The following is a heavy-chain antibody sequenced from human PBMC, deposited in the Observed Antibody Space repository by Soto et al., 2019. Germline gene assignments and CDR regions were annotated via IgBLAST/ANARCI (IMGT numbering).Heavy chain of an antibody. V-gene: IGHV3-49*03. CDR2: IRSKAYGGTT. J-gene: IGHJ4*02. CDR3: TRDQTIFGVVIPNY. CDR1: GFTFGDYA. Sequence: GGSLRLSCTASGFTFGDYAMSWFRQAPGKGLEWVGFIRSKAYGGTTEYAASVKGRFTISRDDSKSIAYLQMNSLKTEDTAVYYCTRDQTIFGVVIPNYWGQGTLVTVSS. D-gene: IGHD3-3*01.